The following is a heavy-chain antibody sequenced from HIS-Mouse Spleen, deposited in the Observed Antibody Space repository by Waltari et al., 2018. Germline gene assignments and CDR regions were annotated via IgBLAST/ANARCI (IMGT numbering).Heavy chain of an antibody. CDR3: ARKRTASGWFDP. D-gene: IGHD2-21*02. CDR2: IYYSGST. V-gene: IGHV4-39*01. Sequence: QLQLQESGPGLVTPSETLSLTCTVPGGSISISRYYWGWIRQPPGKGLEWIGSIYYSGSTYYNPSLKSRVTISVDTSKNQFSLKLSSVTAADTAVYYCARKRTASGWFDPWGQGTLVTVSS. J-gene: IGHJ5*02. CDR1: GGSISISRYY.